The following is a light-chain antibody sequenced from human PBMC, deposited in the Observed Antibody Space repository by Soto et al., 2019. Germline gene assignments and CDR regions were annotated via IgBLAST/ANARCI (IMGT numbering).Light chain of an antibody. CDR2: EVS. Sequence: HSALTQPASVSGSPGQSITMSCTGTSSDGGNHNFVSWYQQHPGKAPKVIIYEVSRRPSGISNRFSGSKSGNTASLTISGLQAEDEADYFCSSCSATATLVFGGGTKLTVL. CDR3: SSCSATATLV. CDR1: SSDGGNHNF. J-gene: IGLJ3*02. V-gene: IGLV2-23*02.